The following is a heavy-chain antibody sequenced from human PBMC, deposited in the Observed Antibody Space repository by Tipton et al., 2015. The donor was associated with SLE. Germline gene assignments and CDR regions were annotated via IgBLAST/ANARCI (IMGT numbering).Heavy chain of an antibody. D-gene: IGHD6-19*01. Sequence: RSLRLSCAASGFSFSEEGMHWVRQAPGKGLEWVAVIWHDGSNEYYGDYVKGRSTISRDNSKNTLYLQMDSLRPEDTAVYYCAKDAWYGSGWYDSWGQGTLVTVSS. CDR2: IWHDGSNE. V-gene: IGHV3-33*06. CDR3: AKDAWYGSGWYDS. CDR1: GFSFSEEG. J-gene: IGHJ5*01.